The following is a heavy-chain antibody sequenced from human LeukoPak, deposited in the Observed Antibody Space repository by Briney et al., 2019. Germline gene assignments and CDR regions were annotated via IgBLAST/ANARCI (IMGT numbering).Heavy chain of an antibody. CDR2: WYHGGT. J-gene: IGHJ5*02. D-gene: IGHD6-6*01. V-gene: IGHV4-39*01. Sequence: PSETLSLTCSVSSGSISSSSYYWGWIRQPPGEGLEWIGSWYHGGTYYNPSLESRVNISVDASKNHLSLRLRSVTAADTAIYYCARHDGHSSSFNWFDPWGQGTLVTISS. CDR1: SGSISSSSYY. CDR3: ARHDGHSSSFNWFDP.